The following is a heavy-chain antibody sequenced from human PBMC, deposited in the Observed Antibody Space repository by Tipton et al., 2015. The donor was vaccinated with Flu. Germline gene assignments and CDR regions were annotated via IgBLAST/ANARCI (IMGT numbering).Heavy chain of an antibody. J-gene: IGHJ4*02. Sequence: TLSLTCTVSGHSISSGYYWGWIRQPPGKGLEWIGSIYQSGTTYYNPSLKSRVTISVDTSKNQFSLKLSSVTAADTAVYYCARLSSNWYHQLDNWGQGTLVTVSS. CDR1: GHSISSGYY. CDR3: ARLSSNWYHQLDN. V-gene: IGHV4-38-2*02. CDR2: IYQSGTT. D-gene: IGHD6-13*01.